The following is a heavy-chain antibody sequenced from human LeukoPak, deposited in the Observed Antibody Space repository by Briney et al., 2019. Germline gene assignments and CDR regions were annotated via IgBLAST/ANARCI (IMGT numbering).Heavy chain of an antibody. Sequence: GGSLRLSCAASGFTLSSYWMSWVRQAPGKGLEWVSGINWNGGSTGYADSVKGRFTISRDNAKNSLYLQMNSLRAEDTAVYYCARGGRVGYDPDYWGQGTLVTVSS. D-gene: IGHD5-12*01. CDR2: INWNGGST. V-gene: IGHV3-20*04. CDR1: GFTLSSYW. J-gene: IGHJ4*02. CDR3: ARGGRVGYDPDY.